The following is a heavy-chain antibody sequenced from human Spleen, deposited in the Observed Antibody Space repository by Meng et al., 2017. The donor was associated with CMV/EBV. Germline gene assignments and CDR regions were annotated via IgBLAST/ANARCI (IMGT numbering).Heavy chain of an antibody. CDR3: AHTPNYGAGSYYWVLFDY. J-gene: IGHJ4*02. Sequence: QTTCKESARTQVTPTQTITLTCTFSVFSLSTSGVGVGWIRQPPGKALEWLALIYWDDDKRYSPSLKSRLTITKDTSKNQVVLTMTNMDPVDTATYYCAHTPNYGAGSYYWVLFDYWGQGTLVTVSS. V-gene: IGHV2-5*02. D-gene: IGHD3-10*01. CDR1: VFSLSTSGVG. CDR2: IYWDDDK.